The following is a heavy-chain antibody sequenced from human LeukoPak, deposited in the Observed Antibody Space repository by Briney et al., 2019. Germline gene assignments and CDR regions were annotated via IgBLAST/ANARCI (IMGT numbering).Heavy chain of an antibody. CDR1: GGSISSSSYY. V-gene: IGHV4-39*01. CDR2: IYYSGST. J-gene: IGHJ4*02. Sequence: PSETLSLTCTVSGGSISSSSYYWGWIRQPPGKGLEWIGSIYYSGSTYYSPSLKSRVTISVDTSKNQFSPKLSSVTAADTAVYYCARQYRITMVRGVIDYWGQGTLVTVSS. D-gene: IGHD3-10*01. CDR3: ARQYRITMVRGVIDY.